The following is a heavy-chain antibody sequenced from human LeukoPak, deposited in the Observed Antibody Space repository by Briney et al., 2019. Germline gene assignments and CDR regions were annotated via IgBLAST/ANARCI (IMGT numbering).Heavy chain of an antibody. V-gene: IGHV4-39*01. Sequence: PSETLSLTCTVSGGSISSSSYSWGWIRQPPGKGLEWIGSIYYSGSTNYNPSLKSRVTISVDTSKNQFSLKLSSVTAADTAVYYCARHHPLRYCTNGVCSPTYYFDYWGQGTLVTVSS. CDR2: IYYSGST. J-gene: IGHJ4*02. CDR1: GGSISSSSYS. CDR3: ARHHPLRYCTNGVCSPTYYFDY. D-gene: IGHD2-8*01.